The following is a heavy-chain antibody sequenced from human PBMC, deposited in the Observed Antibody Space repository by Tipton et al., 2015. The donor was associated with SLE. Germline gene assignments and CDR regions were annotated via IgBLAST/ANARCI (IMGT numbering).Heavy chain of an antibody. D-gene: IGHD4-17*01. CDR3: ARGGRTVTKNWFDS. J-gene: IGHJ5*01. V-gene: IGHV4-59*11. Sequence: TLSLTCTVSDGYIGYHYWSWIRQSPRKGLEWIGFVHHSGTTVYSPSLKSRATISVDTSKNQFSLKLSSVSAADTALYYCARGGRTVTKNWFDSWGQGTLVTVSS. CDR2: VHHSGTT. CDR1: DGYIGYHY.